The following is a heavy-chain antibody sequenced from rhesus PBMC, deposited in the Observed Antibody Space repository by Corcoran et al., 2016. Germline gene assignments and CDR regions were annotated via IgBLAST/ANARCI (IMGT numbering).Heavy chain of an antibody. D-gene: IGHD3-3*01. J-gene: IGHJ4*01. CDR3: ASFLDWLDY. Sequence: QVQLQESGPGVVKPSETLSLTCAVSGGSISDSYRWSWIRQPPGKGLEGIGYIYCSGSSTHYNPSRKSRVTLSVDPSKNQLSLKLSSVTTADTVVYYCASFLDWLDYWGQGVLVTVSS. CDR1: GGSISDSY. CDR2: IYCSGSST. V-gene: IGHV4S11*01.